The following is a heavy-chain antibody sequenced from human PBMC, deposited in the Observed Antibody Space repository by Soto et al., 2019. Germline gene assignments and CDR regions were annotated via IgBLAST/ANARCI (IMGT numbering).Heavy chain of an antibody. CDR2: IWYDGSNK. CDR1: GFTFTSYG. D-gene: IGHD2-21*01. CDR3: ARGGLLLDY. J-gene: IGHJ4*02. Sequence: QVQLVESGGGVVQPGRSLRLSCAASGFTFTSYGMHWVRQAPGKGLEWVAVIWYDGSNKYYAESVKGRFTISRDNSKNTLYLQMNSLRAVDTAVYYCARGGLLLDYWCQGTLVTVSS. V-gene: IGHV3-33*01.